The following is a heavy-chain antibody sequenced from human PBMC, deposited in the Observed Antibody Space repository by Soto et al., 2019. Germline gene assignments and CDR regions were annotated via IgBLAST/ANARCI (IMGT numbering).Heavy chain of an antibody. V-gene: IGHV3-30*18. Sequence: QVQLVESGGGVVQPGRSLRLSCAASGFTFSSYGMHWVRQAPGKGLGWVAVISYDGSNKYYADSVKGRFTSSRDNSKNTLYLQMNSLRAEDTAVYHCAKETLTLRYYDYWGQGTLVTVSS. CDR2: ISYDGSNK. J-gene: IGHJ4*02. D-gene: IGHD3-9*01. CDR3: AKETLTLRYYDY. CDR1: GFTFSSYG.